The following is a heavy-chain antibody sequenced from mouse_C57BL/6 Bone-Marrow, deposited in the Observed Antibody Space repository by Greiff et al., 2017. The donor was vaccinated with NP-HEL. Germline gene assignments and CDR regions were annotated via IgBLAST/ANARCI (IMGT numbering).Heavy chain of an antibody. CDR3: ARDYGSSPLYWYFDV. Sequence: VQLQQSGAELMKPGASVKLSCKATGYTFTGYWIEWVKQRPGHGLEWIGEILPGSGSTNSNEKFKGKATFTADTSSNTAYMQLSSLTTEDSAIYYCARDYGSSPLYWYFDVWGTGTTVTVSS. V-gene: IGHV1-9*01. D-gene: IGHD1-1*01. CDR1: GYTFTGYW. J-gene: IGHJ1*03. CDR2: ILPGSGST.